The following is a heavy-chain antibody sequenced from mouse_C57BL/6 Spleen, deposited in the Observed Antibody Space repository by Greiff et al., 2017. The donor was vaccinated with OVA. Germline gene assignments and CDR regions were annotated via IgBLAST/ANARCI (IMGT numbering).Heavy chain of an antibody. V-gene: IGHV1-15*01. CDR1: GYTFTDYE. J-gene: IGHJ4*01. D-gene: IGHD2-3*01. Sequence: QVQLKQSGAELVRPGASVTLSCKASGYTFTDYEMHWVKQTPVHGLEWIGAIDPETGGTAYNQKFKGKAILTADKSSSTAYMELRSLTSEDSAVYYCTRSRDGYYQGPMDYWGQGTSVTVSS. CDR3: TRSRDGYYQGPMDY. CDR2: IDPETGGT.